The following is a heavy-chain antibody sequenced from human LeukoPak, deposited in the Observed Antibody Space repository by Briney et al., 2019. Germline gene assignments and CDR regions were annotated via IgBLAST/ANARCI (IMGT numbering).Heavy chain of an antibody. CDR2: ISSSSSYI. J-gene: IGHJ6*02. Sequence: GGSLRLSCAASGFTSSSYSMNWVRQAPGKGLEWVSSISSSSSYIYYADSVKGRFTISRDNAKNSLYLQMNSLRAEDTAVYYCARDNGLLWFGENSYYYYGMDVWGQGTTVTVSS. CDR1: GFTSSSYS. V-gene: IGHV3-21*01. CDR3: ARDNGLLWFGENSYYYYGMDV. D-gene: IGHD3-10*01.